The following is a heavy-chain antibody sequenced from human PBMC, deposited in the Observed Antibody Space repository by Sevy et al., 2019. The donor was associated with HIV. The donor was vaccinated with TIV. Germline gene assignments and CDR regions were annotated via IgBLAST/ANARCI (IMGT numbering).Heavy chain of an antibody. CDR2: ISVSGGST. CDR1: GFTFSIYA. D-gene: IGHD3-9*01. J-gene: IGHJ5*02. CDR3: AKDHDNNWFDP. Sequence: GGSLRLSCAASGFTFSIYAMSWVRQAPGKGLEWVSTISVSGGSTDYADSVKGRFTISRDNSKNTLYLQMNSLRAEDTSIYFCAKDHDNNWFDPWGQGTLVTVSS. V-gene: IGHV3-23*01.